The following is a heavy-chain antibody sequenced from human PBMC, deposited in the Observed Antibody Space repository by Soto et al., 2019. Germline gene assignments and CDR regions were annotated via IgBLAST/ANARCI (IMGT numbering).Heavy chain of an antibody. Sequence: GPSVKVSCKASGYTFTSYGISWVRQAPGQGLEWMGWISAYNGNTNYAQKLQGRVTMTTDTSTSTAYMELRSLRSDDTAVYYFARHLDYYDSSGYYPPSKRGQGTLGVVSS. D-gene: IGHD3-22*01. CDR2: ISAYNGNT. J-gene: IGHJ4*02. CDR1: GYTFTSYG. V-gene: IGHV1-18*01. CDR3: ARHLDYYDSSGYYPPSK.